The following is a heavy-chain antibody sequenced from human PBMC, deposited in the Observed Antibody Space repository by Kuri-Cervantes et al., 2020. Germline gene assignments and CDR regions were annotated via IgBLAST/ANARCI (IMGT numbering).Heavy chain of an antibody. J-gene: IGHJ4*02. CDR2: IKQDGSEK. CDR1: GFTFSSYW. V-gene: IGHV3-7*01. Sequence: LSLTCAASGFTFSSYWMSWVRQAPGKGLEWVANIKQDGSEKYYVDSVKGRFTISRDNAKNSLYLQMNSPRAEDTAVYYCARETSGGWFDYWGQGTLVTVSS. CDR3: ARETSGGWFDY. D-gene: IGHD6-19*01.